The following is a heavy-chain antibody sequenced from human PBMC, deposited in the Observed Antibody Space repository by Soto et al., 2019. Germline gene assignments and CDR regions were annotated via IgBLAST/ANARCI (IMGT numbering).Heavy chain of an antibody. Sequence: QVQLVQSGAEVKKPGASVKVSCKASGYTFTSYGISWVRQAPGQGLEWMGWISAYNGNTNYAQKLQGRVTMTTDTSTSKAYMELRSLRSDDTAVYYCARDFQQWLLSYYYYGMDVWGQGTTVTVSS. CDR2: ISAYNGNT. J-gene: IGHJ6*02. V-gene: IGHV1-18*04. CDR1: GYTFTSYG. CDR3: ARDFQQWLLSYYYYGMDV. D-gene: IGHD6-19*01.